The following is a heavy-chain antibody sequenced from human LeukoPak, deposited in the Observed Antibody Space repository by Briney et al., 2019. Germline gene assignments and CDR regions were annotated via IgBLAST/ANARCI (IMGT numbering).Heavy chain of an antibody. D-gene: IGHD3-16*01. CDR2: INGDGSEE. Sequence: PGGSLRLSCAASGFTFSRTWMSWVRHSPGKGLGWVANINGDGSEEYYVDSVKGRFTISRANARSSLYLQMNSLRGEDTTVYYCARDPDSDNAWGWFDSWGQGTVVTVSS. CDR3: ARDPDSDNAWGWFDS. J-gene: IGHJ5*01. V-gene: IGHV3-7*01. CDR1: GFTFSRTW.